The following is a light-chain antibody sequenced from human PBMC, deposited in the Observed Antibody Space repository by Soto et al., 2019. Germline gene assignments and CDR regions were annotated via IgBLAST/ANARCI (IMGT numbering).Light chain of an antibody. Sequence: EIVMTQSPSTLSVSPGDRATLSWGASQSVTSNLAWYQQRPGQAPRLLIYGASTRATGIPARFSGSGSGTEFTLTISSLQSQDFAVYYCQQYNDWPPVTFGGGTKVDIK. CDR3: QQYNDWPPVT. CDR1: QSVTSN. CDR2: GAS. J-gene: IGKJ4*01. V-gene: IGKV3-15*01.